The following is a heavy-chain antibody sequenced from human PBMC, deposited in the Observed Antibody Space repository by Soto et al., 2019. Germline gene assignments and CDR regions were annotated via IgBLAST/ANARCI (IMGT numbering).Heavy chain of an antibody. CDR2: ISGSGGST. V-gene: IGHV3-23*01. D-gene: IGHD2-8*01. Sequence: GGSLRLSCAASGFTFSSYAMSWVRQAPGKGLEWVSAISGSGGSTYYADSVKGRFTISRDNSKNTLYLQMNSLRAEDTAVYYCAKGAHCTNGVCYYYYYMDVWGKGTTVTVSS. J-gene: IGHJ6*03. CDR3: AKGAHCTNGVCYYYYYMDV. CDR1: GFTFSSYA.